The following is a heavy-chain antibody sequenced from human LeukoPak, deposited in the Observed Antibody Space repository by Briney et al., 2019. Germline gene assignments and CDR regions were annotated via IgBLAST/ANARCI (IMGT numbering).Heavy chain of an antibody. J-gene: IGHJ6*02. Sequence: GGSLRLSCAASGFTFSSYAMSWVRQAPGKGLEWVSAISGSGGSTYYADSVKGRFTISRDNSKNTLYLQMNSLRAEDTAVYYCARHLDTAMVNYYYYYGMDVWGQGTTVTVSS. D-gene: IGHD5-18*01. CDR2: ISGSGGST. V-gene: IGHV3-23*01. CDR3: ARHLDTAMVNYYYYYGMDV. CDR1: GFTFSSYA.